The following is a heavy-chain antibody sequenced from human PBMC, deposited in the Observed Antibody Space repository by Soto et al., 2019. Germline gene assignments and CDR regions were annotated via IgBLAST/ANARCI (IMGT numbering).Heavy chain of an antibody. J-gene: IGHJ4*02. CDR3: GRGGGWFLDS. V-gene: IGHV3-7*01. CDR2: LNEDGSET. D-gene: IGHD6-19*01. CDR1: GFTFGRTW. Sequence: GGSLRLSCAASGFTFGRTWLQWVRQAPGKGPEWVAILNEDGSETYYVDSVKGRYTISRDNARNSLYLEMNSLRDEDTAVYFCGRGGGWFLDSWGQGTLVTVSS.